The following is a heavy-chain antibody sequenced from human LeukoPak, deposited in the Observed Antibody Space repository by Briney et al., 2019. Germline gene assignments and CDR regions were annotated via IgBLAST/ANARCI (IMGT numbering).Heavy chain of an antibody. Sequence: SVQASRRPPGCNCPYPHVQLVREAGGPRLEWVGRIIAGSSNTNYAQKSQEGVSITRDMPTTTTYMDLSRLRSEDTAVYDCAGTRTTRRWFDPWGQGTLVTVSS. V-gene: IGHV1-58*01. D-gene: IGHD1-7*01. J-gene: IGHJ5*02. CDR1: GCNCPYPH. CDR2: IIAGSSNT. CDR3: AGTRTTRRWFDP.